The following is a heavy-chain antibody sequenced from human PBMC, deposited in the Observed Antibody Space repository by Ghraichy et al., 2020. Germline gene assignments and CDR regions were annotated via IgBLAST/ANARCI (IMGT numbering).Heavy chain of an antibody. CDR1: GGSISSSSYY. D-gene: IGHD2-15*01. Sequence: SETLSLTCTVSGGSISSSSYYWGWIRQPPGKGLEWIGSIYYSGSTYYNPSLKSRVTISVDTSKNQFSLKLSSVTAADTAGYYCARRRTYCSGGSCLHFDYWGQGTLVTVSS. J-gene: IGHJ4*02. CDR2: IYYSGST. V-gene: IGHV4-39*01. CDR3: ARRRTYCSGGSCLHFDY.